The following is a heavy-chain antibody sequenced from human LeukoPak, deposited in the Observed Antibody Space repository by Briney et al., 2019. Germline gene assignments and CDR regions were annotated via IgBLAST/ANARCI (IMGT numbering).Heavy chain of an antibody. CDR2: INHSGST. V-gene: IGHV4-34*01. CDR1: GGSFSGYY. CDR3: ARSDYGDVL. J-gene: IGHJ4*02. Sequence: SETLSLTCAVYGGSFSGYYWSWIRQPPGKGLEWIGEINHSGSTNYNPSLKSRVTISVDTSKNQFSLKLSSVTAADTAVYYCARSDYGDVLWGQGTLVTVSS. D-gene: IGHD4-17*01.